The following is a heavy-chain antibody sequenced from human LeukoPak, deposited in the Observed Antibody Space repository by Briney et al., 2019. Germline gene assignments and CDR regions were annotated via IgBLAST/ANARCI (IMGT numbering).Heavy chain of an antibody. D-gene: IGHD1-1*01. Sequence: GASVKVSCKASGGTFSSYAISWVRQAPGQGLEWLGWISAYNGNTNYAQKLQGRVTLTTDTSTNAAYMELRSLRSDDTAVYYCARDGALGPERPPDXXXXGXLVTVSS. CDR3: ARDGALGPERPPDX. CDR2: ISAYNGNT. V-gene: IGHV1-18*01. J-gene: IGHJ4*02. CDR1: GGTFSSYA.